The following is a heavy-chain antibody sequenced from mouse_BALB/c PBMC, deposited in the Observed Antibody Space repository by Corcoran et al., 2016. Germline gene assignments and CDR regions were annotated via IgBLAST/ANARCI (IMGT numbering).Heavy chain of an antibody. CDR2: IFPGSGNT. D-gene: IGHD1-2*01. J-gene: IGHJ4*01. Sequence: QVQLQQSGPELVTPGASVKLSCKPSGYSFTSYYIHWVKQRPGQGLGGIGWIFPGSGNTKYNEKFKGKATLTADTSPSTAYMQLSSLTSEDSAVYFCARSRGSLLRLRYAMDYWGQGTSVTVSS. CDR1: GYSFTSYY. CDR3: ARSRGSLLRLRYAMDY. V-gene: IGHV1-66*01.